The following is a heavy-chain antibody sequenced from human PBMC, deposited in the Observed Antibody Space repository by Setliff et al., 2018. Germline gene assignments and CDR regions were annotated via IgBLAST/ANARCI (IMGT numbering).Heavy chain of an antibody. V-gene: IGHV4-30-4*08. Sequence: ASETLSLTCTVSGGSISSGDYYWSWIRQPPGKGLEWTGYIYYSGSTYYNPSLKSRVTISMDTSKNQFSLKVSSVTAADTAVYYCARSFSRREKFLLDYWGQGALVTVSS. J-gene: IGHJ4*02. CDR2: IYYSGST. CDR3: ARSFSRREKFLLDY. CDR1: GGSISSGDYY.